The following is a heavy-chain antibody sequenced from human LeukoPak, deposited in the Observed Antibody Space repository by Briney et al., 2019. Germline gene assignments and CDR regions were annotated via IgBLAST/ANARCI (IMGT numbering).Heavy chain of an antibody. CDR2: IYYSGST. CDR1: GGSISSYY. Sequence: TSETLSLTCTVSGGSISSYYWSWIRQPPGKGLEWIGYIYYSGSTNYNPSLKSRVTISVDTSKNQFSLKLSSVTAADTAVYYCARGVLTGYDTELEQYYFDYWGQGTLVTVSS. J-gene: IGHJ4*02. V-gene: IGHV4-59*08. D-gene: IGHD3-9*01. CDR3: ARGVLTGYDTELEQYYFDY.